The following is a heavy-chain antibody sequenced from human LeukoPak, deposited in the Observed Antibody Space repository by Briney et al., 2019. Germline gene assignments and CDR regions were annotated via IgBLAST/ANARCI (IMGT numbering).Heavy chain of an antibody. D-gene: IGHD4-17*01. CDR2: IYSGGST. J-gene: IGHJ3*02. Sequence: GSLRLSCAASGLTVSDNYMSWVRQAPGKGLEWVSVIYSGGSTYYADSVKGRFTISRHNSENTLYLQMNSLRAEDTAVYYSAREVTVSQAAFDIWGHGTLVTVSS. CDR1: GLTVSDNY. V-gene: IGHV3-53*04. CDR3: AREVTVSQAAFDI.